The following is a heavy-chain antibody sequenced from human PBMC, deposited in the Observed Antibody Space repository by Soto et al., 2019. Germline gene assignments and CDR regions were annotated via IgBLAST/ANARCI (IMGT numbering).Heavy chain of an antibody. CDR3: ARENRRGYCSGGSCYQNYNWFDP. D-gene: IGHD2-15*01. CDR1: GGSISSGDYY. J-gene: IGHJ5*02. V-gene: IGHV4-30-4*01. CDR2: IYYSGST. Sequence: KTSETLSLTCTVSGGSISSGDYYWSWIRQPPGKGLEWIGYIYYSGSTYYNPSLKSRVTISVDTSKNQFSLKLSSVTAADTAVYYCARENRRGYCSGGSCYQNYNWFDPWGQGTLVTVSS.